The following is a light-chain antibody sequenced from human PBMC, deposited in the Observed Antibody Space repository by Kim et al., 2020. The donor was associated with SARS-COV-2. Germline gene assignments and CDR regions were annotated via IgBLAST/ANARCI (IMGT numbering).Light chain of an antibody. CDR2: GAS. Sequence: SPGEGATLSCRASQSVDNSLAWYQQKPGQAPRLIIYGASTRATGIPARFRGSGSGTEFTLTITSLQSDDFAVYYCQQYNNWPPITFGQGTRLEIK. J-gene: IGKJ5*01. V-gene: IGKV3-15*01. CDR3: QQYNNWPPIT. CDR1: QSVDNS.